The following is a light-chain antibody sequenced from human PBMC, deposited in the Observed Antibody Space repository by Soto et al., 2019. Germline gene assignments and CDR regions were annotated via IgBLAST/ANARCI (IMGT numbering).Light chain of an antibody. Sequence: AIQMTQSPFSLSASVGDRVTITCRASQGIGNDLDWYQQKPGRAPNLLIYAASSLQSGVPSRFSGSRSGTDFTLTISSLQPEDSAIYYCLQNYNYPYTFGQGTELEIK. V-gene: IGKV1-6*01. CDR2: AAS. J-gene: IGKJ2*01. CDR1: QGIGND. CDR3: LQNYNYPYT.